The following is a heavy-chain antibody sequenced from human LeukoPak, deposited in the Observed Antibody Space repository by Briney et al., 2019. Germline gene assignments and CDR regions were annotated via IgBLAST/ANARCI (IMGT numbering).Heavy chain of an antibody. D-gene: IGHD6-13*01. J-gene: IGHJ5*02. CDR2: ISAYNGNT. CDR3: ARVRLNIAAASVENWFDP. Sequence: ASVKVSCKASGYTFTSYGISWVRQAPGQGLEWMGWISAYNGNTNYAQKLQGRVTMTTDTSTSTAYMELRSLRSDDTAVYYCARVRLNIAAASVENWFDPWGQGTLVTVSS. CDR1: GYTFTSYG. V-gene: IGHV1-18*01.